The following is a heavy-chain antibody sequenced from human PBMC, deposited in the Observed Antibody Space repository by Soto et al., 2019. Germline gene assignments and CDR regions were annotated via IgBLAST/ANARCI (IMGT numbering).Heavy chain of an antibody. Sequence: ASGQVSCKASGYTFTSYDINLVRQATGQGLEXXGXXNXXXXXTXXAQKFQGRVTMTRNTSISTAYMELSSLRSEDTAVYYCARGQNYYMDVWGKGTTVTVSS. V-gene: IGHV1-8*01. CDR2: XNXXXXXT. CDR3: ARGQNYYMDV. J-gene: IGHJ6*03. CDR1: GYTFTSYD.